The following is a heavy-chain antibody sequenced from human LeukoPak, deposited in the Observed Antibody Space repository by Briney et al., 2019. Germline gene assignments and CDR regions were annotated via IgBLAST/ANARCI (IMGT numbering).Heavy chain of an antibody. CDR2: INPNSGGT. D-gene: IGHD3-10*01. CDR1: GYTFTDYY. CDR3: ARHGARGVRQKLFDY. J-gene: IGHJ4*02. Sequence: ASVKVSCKASGYTFTDYYIHWVRQAPGQGLEWMGWINPNSGGTNYAQKFQDRVTMTRDTSISTAYMELSRLRSDDTAVYYCARHGARGVRQKLFDYWGQGTLVTVSS. V-gene: IGHV1-2*02.